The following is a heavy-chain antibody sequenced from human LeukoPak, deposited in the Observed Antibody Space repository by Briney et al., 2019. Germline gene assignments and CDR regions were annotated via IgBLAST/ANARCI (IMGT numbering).Heavy chain of an antibody. V-gene: IGHV3-23*01. CDR3: AKAGDRNYFDY. CDR1: GFTFSTYA. J-gene: IGHJ4*02. CDR2: ISPTGDGA. Sequence: GGSLRLSCAASGFTFSTYALHWVRQAPGKGLEWVSGISPTGDGAYYADSVKGRFTISRDNSKNTLYVHMNSLRAEDTAVYYCAKAGDRNYFDYWGQGALATVSS. D-gene: IGHD3-22*01.